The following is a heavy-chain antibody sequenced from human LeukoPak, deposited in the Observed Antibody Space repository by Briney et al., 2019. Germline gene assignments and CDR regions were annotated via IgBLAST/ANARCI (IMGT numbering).Heavy chain of an antibody. D-gene: IGHD6-13*01. CDR3: ARQIASAGTAGFDF. V-gene: IGHV4-4*07. Sequence: SETLSLTCTVSGGSISSYYRSWIRQPAGKGLEWIGRIYSTGSTNYNPSLKSRVTMSVDTSKNQFSLRLRSVTAADTAVYYCARQIASAGTAGFDFWGQEALVTVSS. J-gene: IGHJ4*02. CDR1: GGSISSYY. CDR2: IYSTGST.